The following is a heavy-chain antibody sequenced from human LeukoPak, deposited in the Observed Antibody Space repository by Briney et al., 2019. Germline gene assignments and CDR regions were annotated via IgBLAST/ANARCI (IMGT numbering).Heavy chain of an antibody. J-gene: IGHJ4*02. CDR2: INAGNGNT. V-gene: IGHV1-3*01. CDR1: GYTFTSYA. D-gene: IGHD2-21*02. Sequence: AASVKVSCKASGYTFTSYAMHWVRQAPGQRLEWMGWINAGNGNTKYSQKFQGRVTITGDTSASTAYMELSSLRFEDTAVYYCARVAAYCGGDCSRYYFDCWGQGTLVTVSS. CDR3: ARVAAYCGGDCSRYYFDC.